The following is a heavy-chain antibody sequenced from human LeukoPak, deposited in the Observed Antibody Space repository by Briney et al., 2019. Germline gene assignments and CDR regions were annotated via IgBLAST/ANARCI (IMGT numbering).Heavy chain of an antibody. CDR2: INAGNGNT. D-gene: IGHD2/OR15-2a*01. CDR3: AREVISAFDI. J-gene: IGHJ3*02. V-gene: IGHV1-3*01. Sequence: ASAKVSCKPSRYTFTSYAMHWVRQSPGQKLESMGWINAGNGNTKYSQKFQGRVTITKDTSASTAYMEVSSVRSEDTAVYYCAREVISAFDIWGQGTMVTVSS. CDR1: RYTFTSYA.